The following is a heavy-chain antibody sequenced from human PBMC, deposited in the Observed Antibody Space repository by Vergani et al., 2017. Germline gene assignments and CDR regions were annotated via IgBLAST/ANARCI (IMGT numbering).Heavy chain of an antibody. J-gene: IGHJ4*02. CDR2: IYYSGST. Sequence: QLQLQESGPGLVKPSETLSLTCTVSGGSISSSSYYWGWIRQPPGKGLEWIGSIYYSGSTYYNPSLKSRVTISVDTSKKQFSLKLSSVTAADTAVYYCARHTSPRGGGYFDYWGQGTLVTVSS. D-gene: IGHD2-15*01. V-gene: IGHV4-39*01. CDR1: GGSISSSSYY. CDR3: ARHTSPRGGGYFDY.